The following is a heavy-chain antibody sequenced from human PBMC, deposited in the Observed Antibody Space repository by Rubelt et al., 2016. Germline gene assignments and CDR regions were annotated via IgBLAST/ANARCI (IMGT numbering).Heavy chain of an antibody. D-gene: IGHD3-10*01. CDR2: INYGGIT. Sequence: QLQLQESGPGLVKPSETLSLTCTVSGGSISSSSYYWGWIRQPPGKGLEWIGNINYGGITYYNPSLKSRVTISVDTSKNQFSLRLASVTAADTAVYYCARKGDERTFDSWGQGTLVTVSS. V-gene: IGHV4-39*01. CDR1: GGSISSSSYY. CDR3: ARKGDERTFDS. J-gene: IGHJ4*02.